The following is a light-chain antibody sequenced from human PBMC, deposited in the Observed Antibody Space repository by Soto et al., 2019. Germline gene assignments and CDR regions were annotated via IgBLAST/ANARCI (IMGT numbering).Light chain of an antibody. CDR3: SSYIPTSVLYV. V-gene: IGLV2-14*03. J-gene: IGLJ1*01. Sequence: QSVLTQPASVFGSPGQAITISCTGTSSDVGGYNFVSWYQQLPGKAPKLMIYEVTSRPSGVSNRFSGSKSGNTASLTISGLQAEDEADYYCSSYIPTSVLYVFGTGTKVTVL. CDR1: SSDVGGYNF. CDR2: EVT.